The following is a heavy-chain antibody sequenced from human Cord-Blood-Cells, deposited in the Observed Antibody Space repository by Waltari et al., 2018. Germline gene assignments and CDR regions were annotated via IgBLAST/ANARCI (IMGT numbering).Heavy chain of an antibody. CDR1: GGSFSGYY. CDR3: ASIIGDIVVVPAAPYCQH. V-gene: IGHV4-34*01. J-gene: IGHJ1*01. D-gene: IGHD2-2*01. Sequence: QVQLQQWGAGLLKPSETLSLTCAVYGGSFSGYYWSWIRQPPGKGLEWIGEINHSGSNNYNPALKSRVTISVDTSKNQFSLKLSSVTAADTAVYYCASIIGDIVVVPAAPYCQHWGQGTLVTVSS. CDR2: INHSGSN.